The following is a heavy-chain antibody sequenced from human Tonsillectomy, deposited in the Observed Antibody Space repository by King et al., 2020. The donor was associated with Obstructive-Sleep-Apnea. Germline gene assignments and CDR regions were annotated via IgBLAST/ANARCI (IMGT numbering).Heavy chain of an antibody. CDR1: LFTFCKSW. Sequence: VQLVEFGGGWVEPGGSLRLSFAASLFTFCKSWMIWVRQAPKRELDWVGRITSKPEGGTAGYAAPLKGRFTMSTVDSKNTVYLEMNSLKTEDTAVYYCTQGLRDSSGGYHGDDAFDIWGQGTMVTVSS. V-gene: IGHV3-15*01. J-gene: IGHJ3*02. D-gene: IGHD3-22*01. CDR3: TQGLRDSSGGYHGDDAFDI. CDR2: ITSKPEGGTA.